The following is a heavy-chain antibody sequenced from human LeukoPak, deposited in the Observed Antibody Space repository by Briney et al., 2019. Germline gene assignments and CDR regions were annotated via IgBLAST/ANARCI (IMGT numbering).Heavy chain of an antibody. CDR2: INPNSGST. V-gene: IGHV1-2*02. D-gene: IGHD1-26*01. J-gene: IGHJ4*02. CDR1: GYTFTDYH. CDR3: ARSKIQYLVKASADY. Sequence: ASVKVSCKASGYTFTDYHIYWVRQAPGQGLECMGWINPNSGSTNSAQKFQGRVTMTRDTSISTVYMELSRLRPDDTAVYYCARSKIQYLVKASADYWGQGTLVTVSS.